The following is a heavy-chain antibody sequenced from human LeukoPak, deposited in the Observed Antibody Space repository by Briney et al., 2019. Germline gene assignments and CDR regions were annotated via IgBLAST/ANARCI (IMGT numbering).Heavy chain of an antibody. J-gene: IGHJ5*02. CDR2: IYYSGST. CDR3: ARRGSYTAFSWFDP. Sequence: TSETLSLTCTVSGGSISGSSYYWGWIRQPPGKGLEWIGSIYYSGSTYYNPSLKSRVTIYVDTSKNQFSLKLSSVTAADTAVYYCARRGSYTAFSWFDPWGQGTLVTVSS. CDR1: GGSISGSSYY. D-gene: IGHD3-16*01. V-gene: IGHV4-39*01.